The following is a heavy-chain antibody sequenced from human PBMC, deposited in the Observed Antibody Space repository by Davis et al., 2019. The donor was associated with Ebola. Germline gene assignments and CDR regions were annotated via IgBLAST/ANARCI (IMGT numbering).Heavy chain of an antibody. V-gene: IGHV3-7*01. CDR1: GFTFSSYY. J-gene: IGHJ3*01. Sequence: PGGSLRLSCAASGFTFSSYYMSWVRQAPGKGPEWVANIKQDGSDKHYAGSVEGRFTISRDNAKSSLYLQMNSLGAGDTAVYHCVRESIVGGIDDAFDVWGQGTMVTVSS. CDR3: VRESIVGGIDDAFDV. D-gene: IGHD1-26*01. CDR2: IKQDGSDK.